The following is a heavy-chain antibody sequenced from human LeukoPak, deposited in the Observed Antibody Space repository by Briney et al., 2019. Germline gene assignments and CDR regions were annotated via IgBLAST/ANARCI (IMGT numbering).Heavy chain of an antibody. CDR1: GYSFTGYY. Sequence: GASVKVSCKASGYSFTGYYIHWVRQAPGQGLEWMGIINPSGGSTSYAQKFQGRVTMTRDMSTSTVHMELSSLRSEDTAVYYCARVAAEVVGVPGAIGFGWLRRDYYYMDVWGKGTTVTVSS. J-gene: IGHJ6*03. D-gene: IGHD2-2*02. CDR2: INPSGGST. V-gene: IGHV1-46*01. CDR3: ARVAAEVVGVPGAIGFGWLRRDYYYMDV.